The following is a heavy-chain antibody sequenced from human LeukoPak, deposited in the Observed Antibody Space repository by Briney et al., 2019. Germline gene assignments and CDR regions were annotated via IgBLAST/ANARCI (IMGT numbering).Heavy chain of an antibody. CDR1: GYTFTSYG. J-gene: IGHJ3*02. D-gene: IGHD6-19*01. CDR3: ARVSGIAVAGNDAFDI. CDR2: ISAYNGNT. Sequence: ASVKVSCKASGYTFTSYGISWVRQAPGQGLEWMGWISAYNGNTNYAQKLQGRVTMTTDTSTSTAYMELRSLRSDDTAVYYRARVSGIAVAGNDAFDIWGQGTMVTVSS. V-gene: IGHV1-18*01.